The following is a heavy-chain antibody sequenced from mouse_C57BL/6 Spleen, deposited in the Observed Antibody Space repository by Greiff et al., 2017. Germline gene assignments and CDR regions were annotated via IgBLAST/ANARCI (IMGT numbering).Heavy chain of an antibody. CDR2: LSSGSSTI. D-gene: IGHD2-2*01. V-gene: IGHV5-17*01. Sequence: DVKLVESGGGLVKPGGSLKLSCAASGFTFSDYGMHWVRQAPEKGLEWVAYLSSGSSTIYYADKVKGRFTISRDNAKNTLFLQMTSLRSADTAMYYCAREGLQRDDYAIDYWGQGTSVTVSS. CDR1: GFTFSDYG. J-gene: IGHJ4*01. CDR3: AREGLQRDDYAIDY.